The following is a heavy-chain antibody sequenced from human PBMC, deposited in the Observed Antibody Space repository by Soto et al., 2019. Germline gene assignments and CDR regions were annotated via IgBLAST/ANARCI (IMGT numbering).Heavy chain of an antibody. J-gene: IGHJ4*02. CDR2: IYSGGST. V-gene: IGHV3-66*01. CDR3: ARDGYSSTGYYFDY. Sequence: GGSLRLSCAASGFTVSSNYMSWVRQAPGKGLEWVSVIYSGGSTYYADSVKGRFTISRDNSKNTLYLQMNSLRAEDTAVYYCARDGYSSTGYYFDYWGQGTLVTVSS. D-gene: IGHD6-13*01. CDR1: GFTVSSNY.